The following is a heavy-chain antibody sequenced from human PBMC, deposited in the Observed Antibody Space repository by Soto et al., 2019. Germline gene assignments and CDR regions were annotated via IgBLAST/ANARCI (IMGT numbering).Heavy chain of an antibody. D-gene: IGHD2-15*01. CDR1: GGSINSNNYY. J-gene: IGHJ4*02. Sequence: GTLSLTCTVSGGSINSNNYYGAWIRQPPGKGLAWIASIYYDGSTYYNPSLKSRVSISVDTSKNHFSLKLTSATAADTAVYYCAKVVVAATRHTDFDSWGQGTLVTVSS. CDR2: IYYDGST. V-gene: IGHV4-39*02. CDR3: AKVVVAATRHTDFDS.